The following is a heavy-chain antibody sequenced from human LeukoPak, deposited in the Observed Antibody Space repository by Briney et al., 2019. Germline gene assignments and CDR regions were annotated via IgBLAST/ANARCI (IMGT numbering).Heavy chain of an antibody. V-gene: IGHV1-2*06. Sequence: ASVKVSCKASGYTFTGYYMHWVRQAPGQGLEWMGRINPNSGGTNYAQKFQGRVTMTRDTSISTAYMELSRLRSDDTAVYYCASREPSKYSSSWHGTDVWGQGTTVTVSS. CDR2: INPNSGGT. J-gene: IGHJ6*02. D-gene: IGHD6-13*01. CDR3: ASREPSKYSSSWHGTDV. CDR1: GYTFTGYY.